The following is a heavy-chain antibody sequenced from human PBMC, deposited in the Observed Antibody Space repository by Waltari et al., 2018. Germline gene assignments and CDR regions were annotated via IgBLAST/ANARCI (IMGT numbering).Heavy chain of an antibody. Sequence: QVQLHQWGAGLLKPSETLSLTCAVSGESFSGYFWGWIRQPPGKGLEWLGAIHYDGSTNYKPALKSRLSLSVDTTKKHFSRRLTSVTAADTGMYFCARYGEVPPNYFFDFWGQGIRVTVSS. CDR1: GESFSGYF. J-gene: IGHJ4*01. CDR3: ARYGEVPPNYFFDF. V-gene: IGHV4-34*01. D-gene: IGHD2-21*01. CDR2: IHYDGST.